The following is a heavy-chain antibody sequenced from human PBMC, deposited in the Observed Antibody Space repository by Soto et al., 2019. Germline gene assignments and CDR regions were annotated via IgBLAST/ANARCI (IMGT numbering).Heavy chain of an antibody. CDR3: ARDVSPGSSGLYFEAFDI. D-gene: IGHD6-25*01. Sequence: EVHLVESGGGLVQPGGSLTLSCAASEFAFSSYWMTWVRQAPGKGQEWVANIRKDGSQRSYLDSVRGRFTISRENSKKSLYLQMSSLRAGDTALYFCARDVSPGSSGLYFEAFDIWGQGTMVTVSS. CDR1: EFAFSSYW. CDR2: IRKDGSQR. J-gene: IGHJ3*02. V-gene: IGHV3-7*05.